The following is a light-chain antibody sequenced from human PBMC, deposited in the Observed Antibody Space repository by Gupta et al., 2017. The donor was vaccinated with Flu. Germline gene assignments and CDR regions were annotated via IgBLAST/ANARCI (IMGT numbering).Light chain of an antibody. J-gene: IGKJ4*01. CDR2: DAP. CDR3: QQEDNFPLT. Sequence: DIQMTQSPSSLSASVGDRVTITCQASQDITNYLNWYQQKPGKAPKLLIYDAPNLESGVPTRFSGSGSGTHFTVTISSLQPEDIATYYCQQEDNFPLTFGRGTKVEIK. CDR1: QDITNY. V-gene: IGKV1-33*01.